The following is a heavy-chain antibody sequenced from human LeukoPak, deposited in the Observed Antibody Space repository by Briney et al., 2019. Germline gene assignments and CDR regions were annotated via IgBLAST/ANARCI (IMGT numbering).Heavy chain of an antibody. CDR3: TSWGDTTAEYFQR. CDR1: GFTFSSYW. Sequence: GGSLRLSCAASGFTFSSYWMNWVRQAPGKGLEWVAHINPDGRDTYYVDSVKGRFTISRDNAENSMYLQMNSLRVEDTAVYYCTSWGDTTAEYFQRWGQGTLVTVSS. J-gene: IGHJ1*01. V-gene: IGHV3-7*01. D-gene: IGHD2-21*02. CDR2: INPDGRDT.